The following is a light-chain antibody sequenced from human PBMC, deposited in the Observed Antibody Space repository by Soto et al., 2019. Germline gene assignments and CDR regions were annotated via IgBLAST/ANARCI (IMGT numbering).Light chain of an antibody. CDR3: QQFGSSPGFT. J-gene: IGKJ3*01. CDR2: GAS. CDR1: QSINNRY. V-gene: IGKV3-20*01. Sequence: EIVLTQSPGTLSLSPGERATLSCRASQSINNRYLAWYQQKPGQAPWLLIYGASSRATGIPDRFSGSGSGTDFTLTISRLEPEDFAVYYCQQFGSSPGFTFGPGTKVDMK.